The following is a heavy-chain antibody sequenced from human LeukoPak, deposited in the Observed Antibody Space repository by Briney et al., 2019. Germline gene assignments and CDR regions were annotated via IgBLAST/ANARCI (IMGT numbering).Heavy chain of an antibody. CDR2: ISYDGSNK. Sequence: GGSLRLSCAASGFTFSSYAMHWVRQAPGKGLEWVAVISYDGSNKYYADSVKGRFTISRDNAKNSLYLQMNSLRAEDTAVYYCARELSGAFDIWGQGTMVTVFS. V-gene: IGHV3-30*04. CDR1: GFTFSSYA. J-gene: IGHJ3*02. CDR3: ARELSGAFDI.